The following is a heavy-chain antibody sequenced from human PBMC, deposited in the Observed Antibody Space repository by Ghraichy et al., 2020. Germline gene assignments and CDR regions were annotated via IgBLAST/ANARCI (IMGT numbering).Heavy chain of an antibody. D-gene: IGHD4-17*01. Sequence: GGSLRLSCAASGFTFDTYWMSWVRQAPGKGLEWVANINQDGSGKYYVDSVKGRFIISRDNAKNSLYLQMNSLRAEDTAVYYCVRSSRSSEYWGQGTLVTVSS. CDR2: INQDGSGK. CDR3: VRSSRSSEY. CDR1: GFTFDTYW. J-gene: IGHJ4*02. V-gene: IGHV3-7*01.